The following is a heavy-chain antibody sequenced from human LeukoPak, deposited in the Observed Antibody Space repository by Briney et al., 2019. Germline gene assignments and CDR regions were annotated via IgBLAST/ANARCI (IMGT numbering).Heavy chain of an antibody. Sequence: GGSLRLSCAASGFTFSSYGMHWVRQAPGKGLEWVAVISYDGSNKYYADSVKGRFTISRDNSKNTLYLQMNSLRAEDTAVYYCATPYSGSYGGAFDIWGQGTMVTVSS. CDR2: ISYDGSNK. D-gene: IGHD1-26*01. CDR3: ATPYSGSYGGAFDI. CDR1: GFTFSSYG. V-gene: IGHV3-30*03. J-gene: IGHJ3*02.